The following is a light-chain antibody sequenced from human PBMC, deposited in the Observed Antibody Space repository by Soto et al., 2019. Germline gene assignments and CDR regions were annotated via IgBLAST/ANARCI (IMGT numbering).Light chain of an antibody. CDR1: SGHSSYA. CDR3: QTWGTGIHYV. Sequence: QPVLTQSPSASASLGASVKLTCTLSSGHSSYAIAWHQQQPEKGPRYLMKLNSDGSHSKGDGIPDRFSGSSSGAERYLTSSXXXXXXXXXXXCQTWGTGIHYVFGTGTKLTVL. CDR2: LNSDGSH. V-gene: IGLV4-69*01. J-gene: IGLJ1*01.